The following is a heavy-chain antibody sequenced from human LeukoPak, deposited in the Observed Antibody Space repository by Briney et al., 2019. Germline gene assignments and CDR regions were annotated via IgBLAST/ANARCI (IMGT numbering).Heavy chain of an antibody. Sequence: KTSETLSLTCTVSGGSISSSSYYWGWIRQPPGKGLEWIGSIYYSGSTYYNPSLKSRVTISVDTSKNQFSLKLSSVTAADTAVYYCARDSSLGARWFDPWGQGTLVTVSS. CDR2: IYYSGST. J-gene: IGHJ5*02. CDR1: GGSISSSSYY. CDR3: ARDSSLGARWFDP. V-gene: IGHV4-39*07. D-gene: IGHD6-6*01.